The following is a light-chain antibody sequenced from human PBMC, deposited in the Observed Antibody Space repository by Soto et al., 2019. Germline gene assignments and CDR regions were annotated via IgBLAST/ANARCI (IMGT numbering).Light chain of an antibody. J-gene: IGLJ3*02. CDR1: SSNIGSNT. Sequence: QPVLTQPPSASRTPGQRVTISCSGSSSNIGSNTVNWYQQLPGTAPRLLIYNNNQRPSGVPDRFSGSKSGTSASLAISGLQSEDEADYYCAAWDDSLNGPVFGGGTKLTVL. CDR3: AAWDDSLNGPV. CDR2: NNN. V-gene: IGLV1-44*01.